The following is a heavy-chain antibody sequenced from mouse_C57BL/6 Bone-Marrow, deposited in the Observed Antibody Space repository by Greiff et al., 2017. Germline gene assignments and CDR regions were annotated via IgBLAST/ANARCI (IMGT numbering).Heavy chain of an antibody. CDR3: ARNIYYGNYAFDY. V-gene: IGHV5-6*01. CDR1: GFTFSSYG. CDR2: ISSGGSYT. Sequence: EVQLVESGGDLVKPGGSLKLSCAASGFTFSSYGMSWVRQTPDKRLEWVATISSGGSYTYYPDSVKGRFTISRDNAKNTLYLQMSSLKSENTAMYYCARNIYYGNYAFDYWGQGTTLTVSS. J-gene: IGHJ2*01. D-gene: IGHD2-1*01.